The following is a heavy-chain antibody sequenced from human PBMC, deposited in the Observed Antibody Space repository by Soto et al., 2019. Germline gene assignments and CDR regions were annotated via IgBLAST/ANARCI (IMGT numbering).Heavy chain of an antibody. V-gene: IGHV3-48*02. CDR2: ITSSSTTI. J-gene: IGHJ5*02. CDR3: ARDNGLAGSFDP. D-gene: IGHD6-13*01. CDR1: GFTFSSYS. Sequence: GSLRLSCAASGFTFSSYSMNWVRQAPGKGPEWISYITSSSTTIFYADSVKGRFTISRDNAKNSLYLQMNSLRDEDTAVYYCARDNGLAGSFDPWGQGTLVTVSS.